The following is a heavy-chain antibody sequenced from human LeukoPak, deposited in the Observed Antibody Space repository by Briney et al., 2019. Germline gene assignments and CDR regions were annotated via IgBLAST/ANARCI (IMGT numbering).Heavy chain of an antibody. D-gene: IGHD1-26*01. CDR3: ARAGPLYSGGYLAY. Sequence: ASVKVSCKASGYTFTAYYIHWVRQAPGQGLERMGWINPDTGDTIYAQKLQGTVTMTRDTSISTAYLDLSRLRFDDTAVYYCARAGPLYSGGYLAYWGQGTLVTVSS. CDR2: INPDTGDT. V-gene: IGHV1-2*02. J-gene: IGHJ4*02. CDR1: GYTFTAYY.